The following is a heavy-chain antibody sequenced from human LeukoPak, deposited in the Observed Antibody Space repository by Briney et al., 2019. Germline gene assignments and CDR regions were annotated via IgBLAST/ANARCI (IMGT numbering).Heavy chain of an antibody. Sequence: GGSLRLSCAVSVFTFDDYSMHWVRQVPGKGLEWVSGINWNIDSIGYADSVKGRFTTSRENPKNSLYLQMNSLRAEDTAFYYCAINGGGDSGYGNFDYWGEGSLVSVSS. CDR1: VFTFDDYS. CDR2: INWNIDSI. D-gene: IGHD5-12*01. J-gene: IGHJ4*02. V-gene: IGHV3-9*01. CDR3: AINGGGDSGYGNFDY.